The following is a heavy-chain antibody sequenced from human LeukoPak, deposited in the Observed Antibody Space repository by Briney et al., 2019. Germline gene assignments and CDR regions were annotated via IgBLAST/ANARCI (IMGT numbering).Heavy chain of an antibody. D-gene: IGHD6-19*01. J-gene: IGHJ6*04. V-gene: IGHV3-33*01. CDR3: ARVGSGSYGMDV. CDR2: IWYDGSNR. Sequence: GGSLRLSCAASGFTFSSYGMHWVRQAPGKGLEWVAVIWYDGSNRYYADSVKGRFTISRDNPKNTLYLQMNSLRAEDTAVYYCARVGSGSYGMDVWGKGTTVTVSS. CDR1: GFTFSSYG.